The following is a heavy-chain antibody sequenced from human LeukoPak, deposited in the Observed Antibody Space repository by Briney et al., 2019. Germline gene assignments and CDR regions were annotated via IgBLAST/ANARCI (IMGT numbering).Heavy chain of an antibody. Sequence: PGGSLRLSCAASGFTFSSYAMSWVRQAPGKGLEWVSGISGSGGSTYYADSVKGRFTISRDNSKNTLYLQVSILRAEDTAIYYCAKALGELSFIVDCWGQGTLVTVSS. CDR2: ISGSGGST. J-gene: IGHJ4*02. V-gene: IGHV3-23*01. CDR3: AKALGELSFIVDC. D-gene: IGHD3-16*02. CDR1: GFTFSSYA.